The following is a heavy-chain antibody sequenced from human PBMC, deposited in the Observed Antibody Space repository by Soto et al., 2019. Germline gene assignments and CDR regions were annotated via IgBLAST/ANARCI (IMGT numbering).Heavy chain of an antibody. CDR3: ARQHYYDSSGYYTWN. CDR2: VHYSGST. J-gene: IGHJ4*02. Sequence: SETLSLTCAVSGGSISSGGYSWGWIHQPPGKGLEWIATVHYSGSTYYTPSLKNRVTISADTSNNQFSLRLNSVTAADTAVYYCARQHYYDSSGYYTWNWGQGTLVTSPQ. CDR1: GGSISSGGYS. D-gene: IGHD3-22*01. V-gene: IGHV4-39*01.